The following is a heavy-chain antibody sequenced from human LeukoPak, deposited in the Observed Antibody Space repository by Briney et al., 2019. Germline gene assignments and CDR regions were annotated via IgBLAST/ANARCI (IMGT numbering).Heavy chain of an antibody. J-gene: IGHJ4*02. Sequence: GGSLRLSCAASGFTFSNYNMNWVRQAPGKGLEWVSYISSSSSTIYYADSVKGRFTISRDNAKNSLYLQMNSLRVEDTAVFYCARDRGGTDDFWSGYYTGYFDYWGQGTLVTVSS. V-gene: IGHV3-48*01. CDR1: GFTFSNYN. D-gene: IGHD3-3*01. CDR3: ARDRGGTDDFWSGYYTGYFDY. CDR2: ISSSSSTI.